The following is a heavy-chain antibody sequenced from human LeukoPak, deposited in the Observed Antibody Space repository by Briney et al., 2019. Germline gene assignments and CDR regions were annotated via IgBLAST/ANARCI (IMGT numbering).Heavy chain of an antibody. J-gene: IGHJ4*02. V-gene: IGHV4-59*01. CDR3: ARGRGWLPAY. CDR1: SGSISNFY. D-gene: IGHD5-12*01. Sequence: SETLSLTCTVSSGSISNFYWSWIRQPPGKGLEWIGYIYYSGSTNYNPSLKGRVTISVDTSKNQFSLKLNSVTAADTAVYYCARGRGWLPAYWGQGTLVTVSS. CDR2: IYYSGST.